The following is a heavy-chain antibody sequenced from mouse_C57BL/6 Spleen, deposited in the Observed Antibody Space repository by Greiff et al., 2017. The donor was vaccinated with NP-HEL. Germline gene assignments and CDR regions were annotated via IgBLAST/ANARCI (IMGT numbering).Heavy chain of an antibody. V-gene: IGHV1-61*01. D-gene: IGHD2-5*01. CDR2: IYPSDSET. J-gene: IGHJ4*01. CDR1: GYTFTSYW. Sequence: QVQLQQPGAELVRPGSSVKLSCKASGYTFTSYWMYWVKQRPGQGLEWIGNIYPSDSETHYNQKFKDKATLTVDKSSSTAYMQLSSLTSEDSAVYYCVIYSNYRYYYAMDYWGQGTSVTVSS. CDR3: VIYSNYRYYYAMDY.